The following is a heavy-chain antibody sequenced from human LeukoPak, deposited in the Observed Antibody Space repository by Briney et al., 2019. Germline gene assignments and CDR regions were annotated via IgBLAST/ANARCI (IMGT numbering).Heavy chain of an antibody. J-gene: IGHJ4*02. V-gene: IGHV4-39*07. Sequence: SETLSLTCTISGGSISSSSSYWGWIRQPPGKGLECIGSTYYSGRTYYNPSLKSRVTISVDTSKNQFSLKLTSVTAADTAVYYCVRIEYSSSIDYWGQGTLVTVSS. CDR3: VRIEYSSSIDY. CDR2: TYYSGRT. D-gene: IGHD6-6*01. CDR1: GGSISSSSSY.